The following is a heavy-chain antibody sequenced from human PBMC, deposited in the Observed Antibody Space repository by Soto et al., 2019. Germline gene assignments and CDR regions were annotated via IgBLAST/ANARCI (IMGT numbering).Heavy chain of an antibody. J-gene: IGHJ6*02. CDR3: SRWSYCGGECFYYYYYGMDV. CDR2: ISSSSSYI. D-gene: IGHD2-21*01. CDR1: GFTFSSYS. V-gene: IGHV3-21*01. Sequence: PGGSLTLSCAASGFTFSSYSMNWVRPGQGQGVEWVSSISSSSSYISYADSVLGRFTSSSDNAKNSLYLQMNSLRAEETAAYYCSRWSYCGGECFYYYYYGMDVWGQGTTVTVSS.